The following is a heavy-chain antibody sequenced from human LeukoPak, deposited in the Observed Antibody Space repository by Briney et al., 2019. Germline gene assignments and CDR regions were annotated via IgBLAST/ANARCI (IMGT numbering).Heavy chain of an antibody. J-gene: IGHJ4*02. D-gene: IGHD5-12*01. CDR2: IYYSGST. CDR3: ARRSDYRGYVY. V-gene: IGHV4-59*01. CDR1: GGSFTSYY. Sequence: PSETLSLTCTVSGGSFTSYYLTWIRQPPGKGLEWIGHIYYSGSTNYNPSLKSRVTISVDTSNNQCSLKVSSVTAADTAVYYCARRSDYRGYVYWGQGTLVTVSS.